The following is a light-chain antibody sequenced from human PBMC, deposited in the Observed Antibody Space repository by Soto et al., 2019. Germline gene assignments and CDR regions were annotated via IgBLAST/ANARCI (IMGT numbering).Light chain of an antibody. CDR2: DVS. CDR3: CSSVGSYTSV. J-gene: IGLJ3*02. Sequence: QSALTQPRSVSGSPGQSVTISCTGTSSDVGGYNYVSWYQQHPGKAPKLMIYDVSKRPSGVPDRFSGSKSGNTASLTISGLQAEDEADYYCCSSVGSYTSVFGGGTMLTVL. V-gene: IGLV2-11*01. CDR1: SSDVGGYNY.